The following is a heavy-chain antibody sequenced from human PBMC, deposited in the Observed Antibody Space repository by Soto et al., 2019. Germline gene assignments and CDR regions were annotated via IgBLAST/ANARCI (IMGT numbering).Heavy chain of an antibody. CDR1: GFTFSDHY. CDR2: SRNKAQSYTT. V-gene: IGHV3-72*01. Sequence: EVQLVESGGGLVQPGGSLRLSCAVCGFTFSDHYMDWVRQAPGKGLEWVGRSRNKAQSYTTEYAASVKGRFTISRDDSKNSLYLQRNSLNTEDTAVYYCVRAGMAAAGRHYFYYWGQGALVTVSS. J-gene: IGHJ4*02. D-gene: IGHD6-13*01. CDR3: VRAGMAAAGRHYFYY.